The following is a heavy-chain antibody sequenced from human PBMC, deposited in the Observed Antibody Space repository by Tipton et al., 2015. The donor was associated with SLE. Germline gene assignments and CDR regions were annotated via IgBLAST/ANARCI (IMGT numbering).Heavy chain of an antibody. CDR3: TRVPRYNWNYIAD. J-gene: IGHJ4*02. Sequence: QLVQSGAEVKKPGSSVKVSCKASGDTFSSYAISWVRQAPGQGPEWMGGIIPLLGTPNYAQQSQGRVTITADESTNTVYMELSSLRSEDTAVYHCTRVPRYNWNYIADWGQGTLVSVSS. CDR2: IIPLLGTP. D-gene: IGHD1-7*01. CDR1: GDTFSSYA. V-gene: IGHV1-69*01.